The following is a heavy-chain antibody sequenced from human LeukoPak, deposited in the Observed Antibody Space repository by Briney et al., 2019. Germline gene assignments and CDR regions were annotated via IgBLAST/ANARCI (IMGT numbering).Heavy chain of an antibody. CDR3: AKVPYSGYYDSGGYYYYFDY. Sequence: GGSLRLSCAASGFTFSKYAMTWVRQAPGKGLEWVSGIRGSGDSTYYADSVRGRFTISRDNSKNTLFLQVNSLRAEDTAVYYCAKVPYSGYYDSGGYYYYFDYWGQGTLVTVSS. CDR1: GFTFSKYA. V-gene: IGHV3-23*01. J-gene: IGHJ4*02. D-gene: IGHD3-22*01. CDR2: IRGSGDST.